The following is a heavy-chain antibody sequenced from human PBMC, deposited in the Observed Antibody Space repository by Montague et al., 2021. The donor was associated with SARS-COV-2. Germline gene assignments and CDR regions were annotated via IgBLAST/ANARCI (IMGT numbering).Heavy chain of an antibody. CDR3: ARDLSFSSGYYYY. V-gene: IGHV4-61*02. J-gene: IGHJ4*02. Sequence: TLSLTCTVSGGSISSGSYYWSWIRRPAGKGLEWIGRIYTSGSTNYNPSLKSRVTISVDTSKNQFSLKLSSVTAADTAVYYCARDLSFSSGYYYYWGQGTLVTVSS. CDR2: IYTSGST. CDR1: GGSISSGSYY. D-gene: IGHD3-22*01.